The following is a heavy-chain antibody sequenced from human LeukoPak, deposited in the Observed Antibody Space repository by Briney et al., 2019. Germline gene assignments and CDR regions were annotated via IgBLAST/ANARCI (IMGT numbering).Heavy chain of an antibody. V-gene: IGHV3-53*01. Sequence: SGGSLRLSCAASGFTVSSNYMSWVRQAPGKGLEWVSVSYSGGSTYYADSVKGRFTISRDNSKNTLYLEMNSLRAEDTAVYYCARGIYVPNWFDPWGQGTLVTVSS. J-gene: IGHJ5*02. D-gene: IGHD3-16*01. CDR2: SYSGGST. CDR1: GFTVSSNY. CDR3: ARGIYVPNWFDP.